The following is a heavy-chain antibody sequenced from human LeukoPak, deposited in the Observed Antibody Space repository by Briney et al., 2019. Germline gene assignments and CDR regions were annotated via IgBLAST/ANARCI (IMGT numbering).Heavy chain of an antibody. J-gene: IGHJ4*02. CDR2: ISSSGTTI. CDR3: AKDGGTHFDH. Sequence: GGSLRLSCAASGFTFRTSGMNRVRQAPGNGLEWVSYISSSGTTISYAQSVKGRFTITRDNAQNSLTLHMNTLRADDTAVYYCAKDGGTHFDHWGQGTLVTVSS. CDR1: GFTFRTSG. V-gene: IGHV3-48*01. D-gene: IGHD1-26*01.